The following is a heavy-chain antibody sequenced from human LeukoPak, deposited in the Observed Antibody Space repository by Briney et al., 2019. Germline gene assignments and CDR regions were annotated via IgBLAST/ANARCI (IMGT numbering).Heavy chain of an antibody. V-gene: IGHV4-30-2*01. CDR1: GGSISSGGYS. CDR2: IYHSGST. CDR3: ARGQWLAFDY. J-gene: IGHJ4*02. D-gene: IGHD6-19*01. Sequence: PSETLSLTCAVSGGSISSGGYSWSCIRQPPGKGLEWIGYIYHSGSTYYNPSLKSRVTISVDRSKNQFSLKLSSVTAADTAVYYCARGQWLAFDYWGQGTLVTVSS.